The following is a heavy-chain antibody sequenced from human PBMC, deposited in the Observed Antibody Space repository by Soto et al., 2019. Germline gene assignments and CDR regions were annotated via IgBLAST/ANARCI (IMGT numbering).Heavy chain of an antibody. Sequence: QVQLVQSGAEVQKPGSSVKVSCKASGGTFSSYAISWVRQAPGQGLEWMGGIIPISGTANYAQKFQGRVTITADESTSTAYTELSSLRSEDTAVYYCARSQGSSTSLEIYYYYYYGMDVWGQGTTVTVSS. J-gene: IGHJ6*02. CDR3: ARSQGSSTSLEIYYYYYYGMDV. D-gene: IGHD2-2*01. CDR1: GGTFSSYA. CDR2: IIPISGTA. V-gene: IGHV1-69*01.